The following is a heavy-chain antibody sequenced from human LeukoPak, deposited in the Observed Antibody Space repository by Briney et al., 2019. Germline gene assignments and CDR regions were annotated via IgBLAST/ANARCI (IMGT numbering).Heavy chain of an antibody. D-gene: IGHD3-10*01. CDR1: GFTFSSYA. CDR2: ISGSGGST. V-gene: IGHV3-23*01. CDR3: AREEVNEYFQH. J-gene: IGHJ1*01. Sequence: GGSLRLSCAASGFTFSSYAMSWVRQAPGKGLEWVSAISGSGGSTYYADSVKGRFTISRDNSKNTLYLQMNSLRTEDTAVYYCAREEVNEYFQHWGQGTLVTVSS.